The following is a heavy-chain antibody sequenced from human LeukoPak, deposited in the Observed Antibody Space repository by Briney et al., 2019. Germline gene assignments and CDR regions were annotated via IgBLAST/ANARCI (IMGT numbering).Heavy chain of an antibody. V-gene: IGHV4-61*05. D-gene: IGHD3-10*01. J-gene: IGHJ6*03. CDR1: GGSISSGSYY. Sequence: SETLSLTCIVSGGSISSGSYYWAWIRQPPGKGLEWIGYIYYSGYTNYNPSLKSRVTISVDTSKNQFSLKMRSVTAADTAVYYCARTTMVRGTYYMDVWGKGTTVTISS. CDR2: IYYSGYT. CDR3: ARTTMVRGTYYMDV.